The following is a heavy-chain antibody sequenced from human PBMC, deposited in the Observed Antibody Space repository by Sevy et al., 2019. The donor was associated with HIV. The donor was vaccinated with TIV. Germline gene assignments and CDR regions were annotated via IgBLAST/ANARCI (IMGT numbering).Heavy chain of an antibody. V-gene: IGHV3-33*01. J-gene: IGHJ4*02. D-gene: IGHD3-10*01. Sequence: GGSLRLSCAASGFNFSIYGMHWVRQAPGKGLEWVALIYFHGSIKYYVDSVKGRFTISRDNSKNTLYLQMNSLRVEGTAVYYCVRGRDYGNFDYWGQGTLVTVSS. CDR1: GFNFSIYG. CDR2: IYFHGSIK. CDR3: VRGRDYGNFDY.